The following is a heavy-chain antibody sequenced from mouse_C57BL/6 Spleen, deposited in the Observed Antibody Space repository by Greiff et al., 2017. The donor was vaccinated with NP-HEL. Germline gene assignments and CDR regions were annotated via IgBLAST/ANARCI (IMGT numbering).Heavy chain of an antibody. J-gene: IGHJ4*01. D-gene: IGHD1-1*01. CDR2: IYPGSGST. CDR1: GYTFTSYW. Sequence: QVQLQQPGAELVKPGASVKMSCKASGYTFTSYWITWVKQWPGQGLEWIGDIYPGSGSTNYNEKFKSKATLTVDTSSSTAYMQLSSLTSEDSAVYYCARSGVTTVNYAMDYWGQGTSVTVSS. V-gene: IGHV1-55*01. CDR3: ARSGVTTVNYAMDY.